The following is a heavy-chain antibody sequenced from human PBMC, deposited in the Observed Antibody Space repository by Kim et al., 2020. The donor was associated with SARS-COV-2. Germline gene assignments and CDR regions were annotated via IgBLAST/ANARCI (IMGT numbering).Heavy chain of an antibody. V-gene: IGHV3-23*01. CDR3: AKDLSTHPAEYFQH. J-gene: IGHJ1*01. Sequence: AESVKGRFTIARDNSKNTLYLQMNSLGAEDTAVYYCAKDLSTHPAEYFQHWGQGTLVTVSS.